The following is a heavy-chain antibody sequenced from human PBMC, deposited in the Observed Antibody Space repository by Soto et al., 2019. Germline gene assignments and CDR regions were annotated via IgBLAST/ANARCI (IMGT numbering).Heavy chain of an antibody. Sequence: QVQLVESGGGVVQPGRSLRLSCAASGFDFNTYGLHWVRQAPGKGLEWVAAISFDGGSQYYADSVKGRFTVSRDKSNSTLYLQMNSLGAEDTATYFCSKESSVIAAGSWGWFHPWGPGTLVIVSS. V-gene: IGHV3-30*18. CDR1: GFDFNTYG. CDR2: ISFDGGSQ. J-gene: IGHJ5*02. CDR3: SKESSVIAAGSWGWFHP. D-gene: IGHD6-13*01.